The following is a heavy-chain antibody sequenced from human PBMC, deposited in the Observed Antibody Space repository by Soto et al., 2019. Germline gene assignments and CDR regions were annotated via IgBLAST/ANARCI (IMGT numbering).Heavy chain of an antibody. CDR1: ESTFSSYV. CDR3: ARVGPYSSTVYYFDY. V-gene: IGHV3-33*08. D-gene: IGHD5-18*01. Sequence: SCASSESTFSSYVMRRVSQAPGKGLEWVAVIWYDGSNKYYADSVKGRFTISRDNSKNTLYLQMNSLRAEDTAVYYCARVGPYSSTVYYFDYWGQGTLVTVSS. J-gene: IGHJ4*02. CDR2: IWYDGSNK.